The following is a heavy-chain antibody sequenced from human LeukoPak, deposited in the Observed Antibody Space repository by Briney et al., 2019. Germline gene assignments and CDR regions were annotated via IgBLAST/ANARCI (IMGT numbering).Heavy chain of an antibody. CDR2: INHSGST. CDR1: GGSFSGYY. V-gene: IGHV4-34*01. J-gene: IGHJ4*02. Sequence: SETLSLTCAVYGGSFSGYYWSWIRQSPGKGLEWIGEINHSGSTNYNPSLKSRVTISVDTSKNQFSLKLRSETAADTAVFYCARRAYSSGWYFDYWGQGTLVTVSS. CDR3: ARRAYSSGWYFDY. D-gene: IGHD6-19*01.